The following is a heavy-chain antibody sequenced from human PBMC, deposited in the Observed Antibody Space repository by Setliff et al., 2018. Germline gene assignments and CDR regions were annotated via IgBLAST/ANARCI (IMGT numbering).Heavy chain of an antibody. CDR1: GGSFSNYY. J-gene: IGHJ3*02. D-gene: IGHD3-10*01. Sequence: SETLSLTCTVYGGSFSNYYWGWNRQSPGRGLEWIGEINDRGTTNYSPSLKRRVTISVAASTNQFSLELSSVTAAETAMYFCARGFSYGVPTYGLDIWGRGTMVTVSS. V-gene: IGHV4-34*01. CDR2: INDRGTT. CDR3: ARGFSYGVPTYGLDI.